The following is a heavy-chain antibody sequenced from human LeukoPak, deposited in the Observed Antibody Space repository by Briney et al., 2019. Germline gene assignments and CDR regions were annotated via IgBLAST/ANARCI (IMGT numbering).Heavy chain of an antibody. V-gene: IGHV3-21*01. Sequence: GGSLRLSCAASGFTFSSYSMNWVRQAPGKGLEWVSSISSSSSYIYYADSAKGRFTISRDNAKNSLYLQMNSLRAEDTAVYYCAREHYDILTGVDYYFDYWGQGTLVTVSS. CDR3: AREHYDILTGVDYYFDY. CDR2: ISSSSSYI. CDR1: GFTFSSYS. D-gene: IGHD3-9*01. J-gene: IGHJ4*02.